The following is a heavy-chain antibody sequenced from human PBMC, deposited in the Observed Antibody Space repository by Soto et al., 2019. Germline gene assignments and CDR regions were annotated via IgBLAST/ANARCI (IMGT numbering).Heavy chain of an antibody. J-gene: IGHJ4*02. CDR1: GYTFTSFT. CDR2: IHGGNGNT. Sequence: ASVKVSCKASGYTFTSFTIHWVRQAPGQRLEWMGWIHGGNGNTKYSQKFQGRVTITRDTSASTATMELSSLRSEDTAVYFCARGYYYDSQTSYSASDDWGQGTLVTVSS. V-gene: IGHV1-3*01. D-gene: IGHD3-10*01. CDR3: ARGYYYDSQTSYSASDD.